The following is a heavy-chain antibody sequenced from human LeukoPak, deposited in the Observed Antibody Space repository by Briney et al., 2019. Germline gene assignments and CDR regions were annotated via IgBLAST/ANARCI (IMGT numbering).Heavy chain of an antibody. CDR3: ARGGYGDYDDAFDI. CDR2: ISSSSSYI. Sequence: PGGSVRLSCAACGFTFSSYSMNWVRQASGKGLEWVSSISSSSSYIYYADSVKGRFTISGDNAKNTLYLQMNSLGAEDTAVYYCARGGYGDYDDAFDIWGQGTMVTVSS. V-gene: IGHV3-21*01. J-gene: IGHJ3*02. CDR1: GFTFSSYS. D-gene: IGHD4-17*01.